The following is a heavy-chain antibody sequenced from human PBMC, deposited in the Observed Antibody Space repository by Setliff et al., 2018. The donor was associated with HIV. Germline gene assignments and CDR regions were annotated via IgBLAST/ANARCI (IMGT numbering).Heavy chain of an antibody. Sequence: GGSLRLSCAASGFTFSSYEMNWVRQAPGKGLEWVSYISSSGSTIYYADSVKGRFTISRDNAKNTLHLQMNSLRAEDTAVYYCVRGLAAAGGYAMDVWGQGTTVTVSS. D-gene: IGHD6-13*01. CDR2: ISSSGSTI. CDR3: VRGLAAAGGYAMDV. CDR1: GFTFSSYE. J-gene: IGHJ6*02. V-gene: IGHV3-48*03.